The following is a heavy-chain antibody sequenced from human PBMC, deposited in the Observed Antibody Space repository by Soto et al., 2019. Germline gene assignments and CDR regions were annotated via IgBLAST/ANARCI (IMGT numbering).Heavy chain of an antibody. CDR3: AVMFWFGDLLLDY. CDR1: DDSITSGAYY. D-gene: IGHD3-10*01. CDR2: IPYRGST. V-gene: IGHV4-39*01. Sequence: HLQLQESCPGLVKPSATLSLTCTVSDDSITSGAYYWGLIRQPPGKGLEWIGTIPYRGSTYYNPSPKSRVTMALVTSKNQYSLRLSSVTTADTAVYCCAVMFWFGDLLLDYWGQGTLVTVSS. J-gene: IGHJ4*02.